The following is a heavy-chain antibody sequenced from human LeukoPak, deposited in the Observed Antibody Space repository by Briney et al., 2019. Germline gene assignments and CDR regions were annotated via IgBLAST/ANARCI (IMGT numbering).Heavy chain of an antibody. CDR3: AKVVRTADFDY. V-gene: IGHV3-23*01. J-gene: IGHJ4*02. CDR1: GFTFSSYA. Sequence: PGGSLRLSCAASGFTFSSYAMSWVRQAPGKGLVWVSAISGSGGSTYYAGSVKGRFTISRDKSKNTLYLQMNSLRAADTAMYYCAKVVRTADFDYWGQGTLFTVSS. D-gene: IGHD3-16*02. CDR2: ISGSGGST.